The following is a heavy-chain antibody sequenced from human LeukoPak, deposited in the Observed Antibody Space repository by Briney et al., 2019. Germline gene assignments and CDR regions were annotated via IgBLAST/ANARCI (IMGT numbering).Heavy chain of an antibody. CDR2: INQDGSEK. Sequence: GGSLRLSCAASEFTFSGYWMSWVRQAPGKGLEWVANINQDGSEKYYVDSVKGRFTISRDNAKNSVYLQMNSLRAEDTAVYYCARVLTLIDYWGQGTLVTVSS. CDR1: EFTFSGYW. CDR3: ARVLTLIDY. J-gene: IGHJ4*02. V-gene: IGHV3-7*01.